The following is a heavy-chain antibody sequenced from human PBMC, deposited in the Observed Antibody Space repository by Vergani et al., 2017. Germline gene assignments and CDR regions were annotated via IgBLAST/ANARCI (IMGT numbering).Heavy chain of an antibody. V-gene: IGHV3-23*04. J-gene: IGHJ4*02. Sequence: EVQLVESGGGLIQPGGSLRLSCAASGFTVSSNYMSWVRQAPGKGLEWVSVISGSGGSTYYADSVKGRFTISRDNSKNTLYLQMNSLRAEDTAVYYCAKDPSAYGSGSYFYYWGQGTLVTVSS. CDR1: GFTVSSNY. D-gene: IGHD3-10*01. CDR3: AKDPSAYGSGSYFYY. CDR2: ISGSGGST.